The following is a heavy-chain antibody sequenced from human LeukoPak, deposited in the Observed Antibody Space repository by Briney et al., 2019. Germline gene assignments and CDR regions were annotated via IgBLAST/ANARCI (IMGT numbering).Heavy chain of an antibody. CDR3: AKAPVTTCSGAYCYPFDY. CDR2: ISSSNSYI. J-gene: IGHJ4*02. Sequence: GGSLRLSCAASGFTFSTYSMNWVRQAPGKGLEWVSSISSSNSYIYYADSVKGRFTISRDNAKNSLYLQMNSLGAEDTAVYYCAKAPVTTCSGAYCYPFDYWGQGTLVTVSS. D-gene: IGHD2-15*01. V-gene: IGHV3-21*01. CDR1: GFTFSTYS.